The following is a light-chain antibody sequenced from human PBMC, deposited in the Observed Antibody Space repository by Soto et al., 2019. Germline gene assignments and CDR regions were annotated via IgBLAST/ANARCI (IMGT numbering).Light chain of an antibody. V-gene: IGKV1-39*01. CDR2: AAS. CDR3: QQSYSGPPT. CDR1: HSISSY. J-gene: IGKJ1*01. Sequence: IQITHSPSSLSASVGDRVTMICPASHSISSYLNWYQQKPGKAPELLIYAASSLHSEVPSRFSGSGSGTDFTLTISSLQPEDFATYFCQQSYSGPPTFGQGTKVDIK.